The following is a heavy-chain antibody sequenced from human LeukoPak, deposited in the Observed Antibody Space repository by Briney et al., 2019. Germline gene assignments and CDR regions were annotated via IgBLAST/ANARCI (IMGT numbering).Heavy chain of an antibody. CDR3: ARVRSDDSSGYYEDY. V-gene: IGHV3-21*01. CDR1: GFTFSSYS. D-gene: IGHD3-22*01. J-gene: IGHJ4*02. CDR2: ISSSSSYI. Sequence: PGGSLRLSRAASGFTFSSYSMNWVRQAPGKGLEWVSSISSSSSYIYYADSVKGRFTISRDNAKNSLYLQMNSLRAEDTAVYYCARVRSDDSSGYYEDYWGQGTLVTVSS.